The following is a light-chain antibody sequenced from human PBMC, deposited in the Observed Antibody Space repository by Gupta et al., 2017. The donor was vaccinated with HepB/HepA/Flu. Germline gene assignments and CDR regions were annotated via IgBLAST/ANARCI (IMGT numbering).Light chain of an antibody. Sequence: QSALTQPASVSGSPGQSITIYCTGTSSDVGLYDFVSWYQQHPGRAPKLIIYDVYNRPSGVSDRFSGSKSGNTASLTISGLQAEDEADYYCNSFTSSSTLVFGGGTKVTVL. V-gene: IGLV2-14*03. CDR1: SSDVGLYDF. J-gene: IGLJ2*01. CDR3: NSFTSSSTLV. CDR2: DVY.